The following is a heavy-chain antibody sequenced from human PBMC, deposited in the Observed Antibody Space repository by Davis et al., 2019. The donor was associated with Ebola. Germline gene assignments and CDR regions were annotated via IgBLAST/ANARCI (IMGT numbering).Heavy chain of an antibody. CDR1: GGSVGSDY. D-gene: IGHD3-22*01. V-gene: IGHV4-4*08. CDR3: ARPAVSGLLLI. CDR2: ISNGGRT. J-gene: IGHJ4*02. Sequence: SETLSLTCSVSGGSVGSDYWSWIRQSPGKGLEWIASISNGGRTIYNPSLKSRVTISVDTSKNQFSLKLSSVTAADTAVYYCARPAVSGLLLIWGQGTLVTVSS.